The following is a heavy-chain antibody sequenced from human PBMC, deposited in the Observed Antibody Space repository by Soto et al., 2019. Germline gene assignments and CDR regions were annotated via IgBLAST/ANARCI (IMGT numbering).Heavy chain of an antibody. CDR1: GGSISSSSYY. D-gene: IGHD6-19*01. J-gene: IGHJ4*02. CDR3: ARRSSRWYLVDY. Sequence: QLQLQESGPGLVKPSETLSLTCTVSGGSISSSSYYWDWIRQPPGKGLEWIGSVYYSGSTYYNPSLNSRVTISVDTSKNQFSLKLSSVTAADPAVYYCARRSSRWYLVDYWGQGTMVTVSS. V-gene: IGHV4-39*01. CDR2: VYYSGST.